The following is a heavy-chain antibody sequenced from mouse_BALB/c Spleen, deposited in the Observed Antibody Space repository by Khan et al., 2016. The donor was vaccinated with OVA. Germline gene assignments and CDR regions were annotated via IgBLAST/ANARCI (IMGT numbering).Heavy chain of an antibody. J-gene: IGHJ3*01. CDR1: GFTFSTYA. CDR3: ARSAYGNFAY. V-gene: IGHV5-9-3*01. Sequence: EVELVESGGGLVKPGGSLKLSCAASGFTFSTYAMSWVRQTPEKRLEWVATISSDGDYTYYPDNVTGRFTISRDNAKNTLYLQMSSLRSEDTAMYYCARSAYGNFAYWGQGTLVTVS. D-gene: IGHD2-1*01. CDR2: ISSDGDYT.